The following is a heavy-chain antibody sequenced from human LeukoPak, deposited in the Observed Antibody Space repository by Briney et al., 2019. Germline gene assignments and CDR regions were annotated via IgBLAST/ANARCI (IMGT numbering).Heavy chain of an antibody. Sequence: KPSETLSLTCTVSGGSISSSSYYWGWIRQPPGKGLEWIGSIYYSGSTYYNPSLKSRVTISVDTSKNQFSLKLSSVTAADTAVYYCARPQAGYGVDPWGQGTLVTVSS. D-gene: IGHD6-13*01. CDR2: IYYSGST. J-gene: IGHJ5*02. CDR1: GGSISSSSYY. V-gene: IGHV4-39*01. CDR3: ARPQAGYGVDP.